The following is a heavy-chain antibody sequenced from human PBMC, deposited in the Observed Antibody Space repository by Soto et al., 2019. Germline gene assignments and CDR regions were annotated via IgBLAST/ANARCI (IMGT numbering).Heavy chain of an antibody. CDR2: ISGSGGTT. Sequence: GGSLRLSCAASGFSFSAYAMSWVRQAPGKGLEWVSAISGSGGTTYYADSVKGRLTISSDNSKNTLYLQMNSLRVEDTAVYYCAKRAYTSGWYYYYGMDVWGQGTTVTVSS. CDR1: GFSFSAYA. V-gene: IGHV3-23*01. CDR3: AKRAYTSGWYYYYGMDV. J-gene: IGHJ6*02. D-gene: IGHD6-19*01.